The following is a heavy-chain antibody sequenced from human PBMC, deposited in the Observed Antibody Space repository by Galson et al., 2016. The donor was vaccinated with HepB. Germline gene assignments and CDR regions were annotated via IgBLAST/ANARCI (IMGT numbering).Heavy chain of an antibody. CDR3: AKAQGSMVRDYYYGLDV. CDR1: GFTFSSYA. J-gene: IGHJ6*02. CDR2: ISGSAGRT. Sequence: SLRLSCASSGFTFSSYAMTWVRQAPGKGLEWVSAISGSAGRTFYADSVKGRFTISRDNSKNTRYLQMGGLRAEDSALYYCAKAQGSMVRDYYYGLDVWGQGTTVTVSS. V-gene: IGHV3-23*01. D-gene: IGHD3-10*01.